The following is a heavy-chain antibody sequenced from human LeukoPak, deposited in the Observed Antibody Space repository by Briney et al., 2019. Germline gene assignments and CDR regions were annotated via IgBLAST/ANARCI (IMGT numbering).Heavy chain of an antibody. CDR2: IYYSGST. CDR1: GGSISSYY. V-gene: IGHV4-39*01. J-gene: IGHJ4*02. D-gene: IGHD2-15*01. Sequence: PSETLSLTCTVSGGSISSYYWGWIRQPPGKGLEWIGSIYYSGSTYYNPSLKSRVTISVDTSKNQFSLKLSSVTAADTAVYYCARHPYCSGGSCYWRGVGTFDYWGQGTLVTVSS. CDR3: ARHPYCSGGSCYWRGVGTFDY.